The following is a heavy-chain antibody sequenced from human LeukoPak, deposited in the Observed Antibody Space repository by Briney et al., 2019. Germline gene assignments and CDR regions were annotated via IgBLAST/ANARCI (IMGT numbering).Heavy chain of an antibody. Sequence: SETLSLTCTVSGGSISNYYWSWIRQPPGKGLEWIGYIYYSGSTNYNPSLKSRVTISVDTSKNQFSLKLSSVTAADTAVYYCAREGVVGSSNWFDPWGQGTLVTVSS. CDR2: IYYSGST. D-gene: IGHD3-3*01. CDR3: AREGVVGSSNWFDP. J-gene: IGHJ5*02. V-gene: IGHV4-59*01. CDR1: GGSISNYY.